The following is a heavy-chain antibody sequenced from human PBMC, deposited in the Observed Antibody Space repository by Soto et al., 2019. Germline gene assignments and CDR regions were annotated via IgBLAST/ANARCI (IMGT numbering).Heavy chain of an antibody. CDR1: GGTFSSYA. V-gene: IGHV1-69*06. D-gene: IGHD3-3*01. J-gene: IGHJ4*02. CDR2: IIPIFGTA. Sequence: SVKVSCKASGGTFSSYAISWVRQAPGQGLEWMGGIIPIFGTANYAQKFQGRVTITADKSTSTAYMELSSLRSEDTAAYYCARSPPLDFWSGYFDYWGQGTLVTVSS. CDR3: ARSPPLDFWSGYFDY.